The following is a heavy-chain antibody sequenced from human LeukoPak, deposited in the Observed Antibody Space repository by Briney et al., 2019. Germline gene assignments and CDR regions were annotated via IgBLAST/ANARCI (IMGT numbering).Heavy chain of an antibody. V-gene: IGHV4-38-2*02. CDR3: ARLGDTSGYYQHFDY. D-gene: IGHD3-22*01. CDR1: GYSISTDYY. J-gene: IGHJ4*01. CDR2: INHRGST. Sequence: PSETLPLTCSVSGYSISTDYYWGWIRQAPGKGLEWIGIINHRGSTNYNPSLKSRVTISPDTSKNQFSLKLSSVTAADTAVYYCARLGDTSGYYQHFDYWGQGTLVTVSS.